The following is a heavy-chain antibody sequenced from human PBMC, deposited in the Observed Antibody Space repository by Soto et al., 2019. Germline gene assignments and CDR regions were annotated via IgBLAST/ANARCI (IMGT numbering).Heavy chain of an antibody. Sequence: QVQLQESGPGLVKPSQTLSLTCTVSGGSISSGGYYWSWIRQHPGKGLEWIVYIYYSGSTYYNPSLKSRVIITVHTAKNHVALKLSSVTAADTAVYYCARESVVVAAGDWGQGTLVTVSS. CDR1: GGSISSGGYY. J-gene: IGHJ4*02. CDR2: IYYSGST. D-gene: IGHD2-15*01. V-gene: IGHV4-31*03. CDR3: ARESVVVAAGD.